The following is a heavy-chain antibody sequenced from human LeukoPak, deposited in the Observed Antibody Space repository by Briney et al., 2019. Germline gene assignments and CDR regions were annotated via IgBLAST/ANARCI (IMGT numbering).Heavy chain of an antibody. CDR1: GVSISSGGYY. Sequence: SETLSLTCTVSGVSISSGGYYWSWIRQHPGKGLEWIGYIYYSGSTYYNPSLKSRVTISVDTSKNQFSLKLSSVTAADTAVYYCARAGGFFSPFGYWGQGTLVTVSS. V-gene: IGHV4-31*03. CDR3: ARAGGFFSPFGY. D-gene: IGHD3-3*01. CDR2: IYYSGST. J-gene: IGHJ4*02.